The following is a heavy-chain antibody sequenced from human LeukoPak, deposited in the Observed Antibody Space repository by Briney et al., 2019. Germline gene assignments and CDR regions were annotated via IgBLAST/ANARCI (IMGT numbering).Heavy chain of an antibody. CDR1: GVIFSSYA. Sequence: ASVKVSCKASGVIFSSYAITWVRQAPGQGLEWMGWISAYNGNTNYAQKLQGRVTMTTDTSTSTAYMELRSLRSDDTAVYYCARCDSGYDEPDPWGQGTLVTVSS. CDR2: ISAYNGNT. J-gene: IGHJ5*02. D-gene: IGHD5-12*01. V-gene: IGHV1-18*04. CDR3: ARCDSGYDEPDP.